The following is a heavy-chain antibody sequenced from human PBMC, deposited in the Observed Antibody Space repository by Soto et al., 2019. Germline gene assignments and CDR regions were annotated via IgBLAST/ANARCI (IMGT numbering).Heavy chain of an antibody. J-gene: IGHJ4*02. V-gene: IGHV1-2*04. CDR2: INPNSGGT. CDR3: ATQPLGDDSGGSPFDY. CDR1: GYTFTDYY. D-gene: IGHD3-22*01. Sequence: ASVKVSCKASGYTFTDYYMHWVRQAPGQGLAWMGWINPNSGGTNYAQKFQGWVTMTRDTSISTAYMELSRLTSDDTAVYYCATQPLGDDSGGSPFDYWGQGTPVTVSS.